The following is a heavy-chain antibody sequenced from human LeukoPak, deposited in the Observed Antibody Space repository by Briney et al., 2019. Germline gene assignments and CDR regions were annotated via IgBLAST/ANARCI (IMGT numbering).Heavy chain of an antibody. J-gene: IGHJ3*02. CDR1: GGSISSYY. Sequence: SETLSLTCTVSGGSISSYYRSWIRQPPGKGLEWIGYIYYSGSTNYNPSLKSRVTISVDTSKNQFSLKLSSVTAADTAVYYCARATGYYGDAFDIWGQGTMVTVSS. V-gene: IGHV4-59*01. D-gene: IGHD3-9*01. CDR3: ARATGYYGDAFDI. CDR2: IYYSGST.